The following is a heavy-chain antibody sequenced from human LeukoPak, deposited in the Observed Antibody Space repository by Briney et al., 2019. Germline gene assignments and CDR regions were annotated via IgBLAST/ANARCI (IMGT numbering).Heavy chain of an antibody. CDR1: GFTFDDYA. J-gene: IGHJ4*02. CDR2: ISWNSGSI. CDR3: AKDRAEGSSGWYYFDY. V-gene: IGHV3-9*01. Sequence: PGRSLRLPCAASGFTFDDYAMHWVRQAPGKGLEWVSGISWNSGSIGYADSVKGRFTISRDNAKNSLYLQMNSLRAEDTALYYCAKDRAEGSSGWYYFDYWGQGTLVTVSS. D-gene: IGHD6-19*01.